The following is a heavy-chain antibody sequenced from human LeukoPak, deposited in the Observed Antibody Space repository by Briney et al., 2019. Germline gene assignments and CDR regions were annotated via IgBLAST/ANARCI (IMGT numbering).Heavy chain of an antibody. Sequence: GGSLRLSCAASGFTFSSYAMSWVRQGPGKGLVWVSRINTDGSGTSYADSVKGRFTISRDNAKNTLYLQMSSLRAEDTAVYYCARSAYFDGSGFYYDYLGQGTLVTVSS. CDR2: INTDGSGT. D-gene: IGHD3-22*01. J-gene: IGHJ4*02. V-gene: IGHV3-74*01. CDR1: GFTFSSYA. CDR3: ARSAYFDGSGFYYDY.